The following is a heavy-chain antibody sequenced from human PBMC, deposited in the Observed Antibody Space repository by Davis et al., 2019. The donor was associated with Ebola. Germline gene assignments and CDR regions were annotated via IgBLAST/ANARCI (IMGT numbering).Heavy chain of an antibody. D-gene: IGHD2-8*01. J-gene: IGHJ3*01. CDR3: AKDTNNVWFDV. CDR1: GFVFSSYV. Sequence: GESLKISCAASGFVFSSYVMSWVRRAPGKGLEWVSTLGLSADTYYADSVKGRFTISRDNSKNTLHLQMNSLRVEDTAIYFCAKDTNNVWFDVWGPGTMVTVSS. CDR2: LGLSADT. V-gene: IGHV3-23*01.